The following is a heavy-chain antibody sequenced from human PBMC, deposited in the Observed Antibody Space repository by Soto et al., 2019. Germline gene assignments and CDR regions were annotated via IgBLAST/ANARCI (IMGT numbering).Heavy chain of an antibody. J-gene: IGHJ4*02. D-gene: IGHD3-22*01. CDR3: AKSRYADSSGDYYDF. CDR1: GFTFSNYA. V-gene: IGHV3-23*01. CDR2: IGGRGTSS. Sequence: GSLRLSCAASGFTFSNYAMSWIRQAPGKGLEWVSGIGGRGTSSYYADSVKGRFAISRDNSYNTLFLQLHSLRAEDTAVYYCAKSRYADSSGDYYDFWGQGTRVTV.